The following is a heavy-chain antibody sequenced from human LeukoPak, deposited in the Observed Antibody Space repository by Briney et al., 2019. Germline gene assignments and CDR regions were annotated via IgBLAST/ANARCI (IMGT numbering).Heavy chain of an antibody. CDR3: AELGITMIGGV. J-gene: IGHJ6*04. V-gene: IGHV3-23*01. Sequence: PGGSLRLSCAGSGFTFRNYAMSWVRQAPGKGLEWVSAISGAGYNTYYADSVKGRFTISRDNAKNSLYLQMNSLRAEDAAVYYCAELGITMIGGVWGKGTTVTISS. CDR1: GFTFRNYA. CDR2: ISGAGYNT. D-gene: IGHD3-10*02.